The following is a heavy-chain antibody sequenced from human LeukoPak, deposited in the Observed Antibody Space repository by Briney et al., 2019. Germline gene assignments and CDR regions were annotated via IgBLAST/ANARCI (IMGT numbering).Heavy chain of an antibody. Sequence: TLSLTCTVSGDSISSSSFFWGWIRQPPGKGLEWIGYIYYSGSTYYNPSLKSRVTISVDTSKNQFSLKLSSVTAADTAVYYCARDRAGWTVAAAGFDYWGQGTLVTLSS. CDR1: GDSISSSSFF. J-gene: IGHJ4*02. V-gene: IGHV4-30-4*08. CDR2: IYYSGST. CDR3: ARDRAGWTVAAAGFDY. D-gene: IGHD6-13*01.